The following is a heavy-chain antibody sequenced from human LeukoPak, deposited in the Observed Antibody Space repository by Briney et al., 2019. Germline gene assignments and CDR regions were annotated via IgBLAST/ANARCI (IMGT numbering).Heavy chain of an antibody. V-gene: IGHV3-7*01. CDR1: GGSISSSSYY. Sequence: ETLSLTCTVSGGSISSSSYYWGWIRQPPGKGLEWVANIKQDGSEKYYVDSVKGRFTISRDNAKNSLYLQMNSLRAEDTAVYYCARVWPGPWTKVVPAAIYYFDYWGQGTLVTVSS. D-gene: IGHD2-2*01. J-gene: IGHJ4*02. CDR2: IKQDGSEK. CDR3: ARVWPGPWTKVVPAAIYYFDY.